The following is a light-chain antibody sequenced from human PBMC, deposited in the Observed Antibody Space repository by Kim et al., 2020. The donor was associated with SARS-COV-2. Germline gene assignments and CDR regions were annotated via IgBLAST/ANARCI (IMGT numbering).Light chain of an antibody. CDR2: EDN. V-gene: IGLV6-57*01. Sequence: GKTVTISCTRSSGSVASNYVQWYQQRPGSSTTTVIYEDNQRPSGVPDRFSGSIDSSSNSASLTISGLKTEDEADYYCQSYDSSNQVFGGGTKLTVL. CDR3: QSYDSSNQV. CDR1: SGSVASNY. J-gene: IGLJ3*02.